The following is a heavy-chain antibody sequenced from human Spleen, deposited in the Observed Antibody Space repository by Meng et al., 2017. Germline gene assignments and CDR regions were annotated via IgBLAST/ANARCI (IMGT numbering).Heavy chain of an antibody. CDR2: INPSGGGT. CDR3: ARDDGSGSPHWFDP. Sequence: QVQLVQSGAEVKKPGASVKVSCKASGYTFTNSYIHWVRQAPGQGLEWMGIINPSGGGTNYAQKFQGRVTMTRDTSTSTVYMQLSSLRSEDTAVYYCARDDGSGSPHWFDPWGQGTLVTVSS. CDR1: GYTFTNSY. D-gene: IGHD3-10*01. J-gene: IGHJ5*02. V-gene: IGHV1-46*03.